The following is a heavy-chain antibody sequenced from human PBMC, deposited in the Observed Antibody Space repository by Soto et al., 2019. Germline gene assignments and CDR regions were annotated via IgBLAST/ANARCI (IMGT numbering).Heavy chain of an antibody. D-gene: IGHD1-26*01. CDR3: AKESLLYAKCYNWYDS. CDR2: ISWNSGRV. Sequence: EVQLVESGGGVVQPGRSLRLSCAASGFPFDAYAMHWVRQAPGKGLEWGSGISWNSGRVGYEGSVKGRFTISRDNAKNAQHLQMNSVRGEDYALYFCAKESLLYAKCYNWYDSWGQGTLVTVSS. V-gene: IGHV3-9*01. J-gene: IGHJ5*01. CDR1: GFPFDAYA.